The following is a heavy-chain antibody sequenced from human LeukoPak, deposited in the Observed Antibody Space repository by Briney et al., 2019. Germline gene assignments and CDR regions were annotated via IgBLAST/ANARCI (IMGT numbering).Heavy chain of an antibody. CDR1: GGSISSYY. V-gene: IGHV4-59*12. CDR2: IYYSGST. D-gene: IGHD3-3*01. J-gene: IGHJ4*02. CDR3: ARGGYDFWSGYYSYYFDY. Sequence: SETLSLTCTVSGGSISSYYWSWIRQPPGKGLEWIGYIYYSGSTYYNPSLKSRVTISVDTSKNQFSLKLSSVTAADTAVYYCARGGYDFWSGYYSYYFDYWGQGTLVTVSS.